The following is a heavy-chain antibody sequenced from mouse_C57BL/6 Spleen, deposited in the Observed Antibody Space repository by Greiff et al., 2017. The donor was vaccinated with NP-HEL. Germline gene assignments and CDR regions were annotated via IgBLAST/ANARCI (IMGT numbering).Heavy chain of an antibody. V-gene: IGHV14-2*01. CDR3: ARYYYGNYAMDY. J-gene: IGHJ4*01. CDR2: IDPEDGET. CDR1: GFNIQDYY. D-gene: IGHD1-1*01. Sequence: EVQLQQSGAELVKPGASVKLSCTASGFNIQDYYMHWVKQRTEQGLEWIGRIDPEDGETKYAPKIQGKATITADTSSNTAYLQLSSLTSEDTAVYYGARYYYGNYAMDYWGQGTSVTVSS.